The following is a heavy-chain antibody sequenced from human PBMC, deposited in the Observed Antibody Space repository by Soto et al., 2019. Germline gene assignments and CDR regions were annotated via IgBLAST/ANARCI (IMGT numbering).Heavy chain of an antibody. CDR1: GFTFSSYA. V-gene: IGHV3-23*01. Sequence: GGSLRLSCAASGFTFSSYAMSWVRQAPGKGLEWVSAISGSGGSTYYADSVKGRFTISRDNSKNTLYLQMNSLSAEDTAVYYCAKFGLKFWPLGPGDFDYWGPGTLGTVSS. CDR2: ISGSGGST. CDR3: AKFGLKFWPLGPGDFDY. J-gene: IGHJ4*02. D-gene: IGHD3-3*01.